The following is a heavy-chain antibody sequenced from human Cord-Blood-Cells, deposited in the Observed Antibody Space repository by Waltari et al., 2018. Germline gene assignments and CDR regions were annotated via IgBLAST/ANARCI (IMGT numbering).Heavy chain of an antibody. CDR1: GGTFSSYA. CDR3: ARDSGVGGTDAFDI. Sequence: CKASGGTFSSYAISWVRQAPGQGLEWMGGIIPIFGTANYAQKFQGRVTITADESTSTAYMELSSLRSEDTAMYYCARDSGVGGTDAFDIWGQGTMVTVSS. J-gene: IGHJ3*02. CDR2: IIPIFGTA. D-gene: IGHD1-1*01. V-gene: IGHV1-69*01.